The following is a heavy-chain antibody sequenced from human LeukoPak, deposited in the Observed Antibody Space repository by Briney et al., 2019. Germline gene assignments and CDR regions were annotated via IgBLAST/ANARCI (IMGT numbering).Heavy chain of an antibody. Sequence: GGSLRLSCAASGFTFSSYSMNWVRQAPGKGLEWVSSISSSSSYIYYADSVKGRFTISRDNAKNSLYLQMNSLRAEDTAVYYCARGLFLEWLLRELGYYYYMDVWGKGTTVTVSS. CDR3: ARGLFLEWLLRELGYYYYMDV. D-gene: IGHD3-3*01. CDR1: GFTFSSYS. CDR2: ISSSSSYI. V-gene: IGHV3-21*01. J-gene: IGHJ6*03.